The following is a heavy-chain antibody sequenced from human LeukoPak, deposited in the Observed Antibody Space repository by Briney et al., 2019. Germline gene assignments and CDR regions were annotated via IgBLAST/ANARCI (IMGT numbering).Heavy chain of an antibody. Sequence: ASVKVACKPSGHIFTNYGFTWVRQAPGQGLEWMGWISAYNGNTNYARKVQDRITMTTDTSTSTAYMEWRSLGSDDTAVYRCARGLYYDTNGYPALQYWGQGTLVTVSS. CDR2: ISAYNGNT. J-gene: IGHJ4*02. CDR1: GHIFTNYG. V-gene: IGHV1-18*01. CDR3: ARGLYYDTNGYPALQY. D-gene: IGHD3-22*01.